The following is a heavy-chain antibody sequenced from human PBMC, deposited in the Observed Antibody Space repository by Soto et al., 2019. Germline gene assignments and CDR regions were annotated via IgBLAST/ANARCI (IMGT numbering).Heavy chain of an antibody. CDR2: INHSGST. V-gene: IGHV4-34*01. D-gene: IGHD2-15*01. CDR3: ARGAFKSGGSCYMGYYYMDV. CDR1: GGSFSGYY. J-gene: IGHJ6*03. Sequence: ETLSLTCAVYGGSFSGYYWSWIRQPPGKGLEWIGEINHSGSTNYNPSLKSRVTISVDTSKNQFSLKLSSVTAADTAVYYCARGAFKSGGSCYMGYYYMDVWGKGTTVTVSS.